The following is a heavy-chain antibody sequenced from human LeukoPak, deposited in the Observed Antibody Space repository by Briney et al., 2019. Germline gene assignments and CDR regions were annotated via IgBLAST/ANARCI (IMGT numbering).Heavy chain of an antibody. CDR3: ARRGRLWWSNYYMDV. D-gene: IGHD2-21*01. CDR2: IYTSGST. V-gene: IGHV4-61*02. CDR1: GDSISSVSYY. J-gene: IGHJ6*03. Sequence: PSQTLSLTCTVSGDSISSVSYYWSWIREPAGKGLEWIGRIYTSGSTNYNPSLKSRVTISVDTSKNQFSLKLSSVTAADTAVYYCARRGRLWWSNYYMDVWGKGTTVTISS.